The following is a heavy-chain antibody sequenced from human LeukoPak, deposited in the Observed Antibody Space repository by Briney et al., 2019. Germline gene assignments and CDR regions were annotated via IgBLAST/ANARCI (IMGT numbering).Heavy chain of an antibody. CDR1: NYTFTSYG. D-gene: IGHD3-10*01. J-gene: IGHJ4*02. CDR2: INAYNGDT. CDR3: ARDGSGVWFDY. Sequence: ASVKVSCKATNYTFTSYGISWVRQAPGQGLEWMAWINAYNGDTNYAQKLQGRVTLTTDTSTSTAYMELRSLRSDDTAVYYCARDGSGVWFDYWGQGTLVTVSS. V-gene: IGHV1-18*01.